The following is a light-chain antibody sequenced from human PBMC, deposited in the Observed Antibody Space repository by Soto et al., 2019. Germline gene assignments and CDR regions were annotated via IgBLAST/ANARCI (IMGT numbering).Light chain of an antibody. CDR3: CSYAGSYTSV. CDR1: SSDIGAGYR. Sequence: QSVLTQPPSVSGAPGERVTISCTGSSSDIGAGYRVRWYQQVPGTAPKLLIYDNTNRPSGVSVRFSGSKSGTSASLAISGLQAEDEADYYCCSYAGSYTSVFGGGTKLTVL. CDR2: DNT. J-gene: IGLJ2*01. V-gene: IGLV1-40*01.